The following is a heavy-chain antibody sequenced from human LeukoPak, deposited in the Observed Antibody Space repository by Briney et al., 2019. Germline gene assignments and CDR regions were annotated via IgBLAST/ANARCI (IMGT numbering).Heavy chain of an antibody. D-gene: IGHD5-24*01. Sequence: SETLSLTCTVSGSSINGNSYFWGWTRQPPGKGREWIGNIFYSGSTKYSSSLKSRFTISVDTSRNQFSLKMTSVTAADTAVYYWVTLDGYNWVDYWGQGTLVTVSS. CDR3: VTLDGYNWVDY. CDR2: IFYSGST. J-gene: IGHJ4*02. V-gene: IGHV4-39*01. CDR1: GSSINGNSYF.